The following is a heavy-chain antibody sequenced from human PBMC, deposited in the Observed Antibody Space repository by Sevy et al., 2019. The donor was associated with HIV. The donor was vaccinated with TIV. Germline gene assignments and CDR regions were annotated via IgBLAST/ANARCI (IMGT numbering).Heavy chain of an antibody. CDR1: GDSNNNNRW. V-gene: IGHV4-4*02. D-gene: IGHD1-1*01. J-gene: IGHJ4*02. CDR3: ARHMTTTGTRGFDY. Sequence: SETLSLTCSLSGDSNNNNRWWSWVRQPPGQGLEWIGEIFRTGKANYNASLESRVTISVDPSNNQIYLRLTSVTAADTAFYYCARHMTTTGTRGFDYWGQGALVTVSS. CDR2: IFRTGKA.